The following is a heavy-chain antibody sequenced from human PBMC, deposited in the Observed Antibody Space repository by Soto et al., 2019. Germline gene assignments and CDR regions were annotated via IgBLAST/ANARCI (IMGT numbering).Heavy chain of an antibody. CDR1: GFTFSSYA. CDR2: SSGSGGST. Sequence: EVQLLESGGGLVQPGGSLRLCCAASGFTFSSYAMSWVRQAPGKGLEWVSASSGSGGSTYYADSVKGRFTISRDNSTNTLYLQMNSLRAEDTAVYYCAKIGGSWSFDYWGQGTLVTVSS. J-gene: IGHJ4*02. V-gene: IGHV3-23*01. D-gene: IGHD6-13*01. CDR3: AKIGGSWSFDY.